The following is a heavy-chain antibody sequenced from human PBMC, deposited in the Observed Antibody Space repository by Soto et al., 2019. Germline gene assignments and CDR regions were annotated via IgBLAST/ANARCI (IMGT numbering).Heavy chain of an antibody. CDR1: AGSIGSYS. V-gene: IGHV4-59*01. CDR3: ARSSNYYGVDV. Sequence: SETLSLTCIVSAGSIGSYSWSWIRQSPGKGLEWIGYVYYSGSTNYNPSLKSRVTISVDTSKNQVSLRLSSVTAAVTAIYYCARSSNYYGVDVWGPGTTVTVSS. J-gene: IGHJ6*02. CDR2: VYYSGST.